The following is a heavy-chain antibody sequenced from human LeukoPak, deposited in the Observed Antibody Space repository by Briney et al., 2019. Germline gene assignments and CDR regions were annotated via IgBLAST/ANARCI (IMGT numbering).Heavy chain of an antibody. CDR1: GGSIASSAYY. V-gene: IGHV4-39*01. D-gene: IGHD2-15*01. J-gene: IGHJ4*02. CDR3: ARLQKTYYFDL. Sequence: SETLSLTCTVSGGSIASSAYYWGWIRQSPGKGLEWLGSIYYGGNAYYHPSLKSQFTISVDTSNSRFSLTLSSATAADTCVYFCARLQKTYYFDLWGQGILVTVSS. CDR2: IYYGGNA.